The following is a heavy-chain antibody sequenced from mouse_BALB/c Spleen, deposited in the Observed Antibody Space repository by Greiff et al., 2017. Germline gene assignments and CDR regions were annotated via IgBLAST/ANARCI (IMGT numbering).Heavy chain of an antibody. V-gene: IGHV3-6*02. J-gene: IGHJ1*01. Sequence: EVQRVESGPGLVKPSQSLSLTCSVTGYSITSGYYWNWIRQFPGNKLEWMGYISYDGSNNYNPSLKNRISITRDTSKNQFFLKLNSVTTEDTATYYCARVGRGSYFDVWGAGTTVTVSS. D-gene: IGHD4-1*01. CDR2: ISYDGSN. CDR3: ARVGRGSYFDV. CDR1: GYSITSGYY.